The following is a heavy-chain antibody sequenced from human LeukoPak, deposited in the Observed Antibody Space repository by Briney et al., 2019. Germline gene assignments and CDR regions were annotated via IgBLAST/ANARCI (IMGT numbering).Heavy chain of an antibody. CDR2: VYSSGST. D-gene: IGHD4-23*01. CDR3: ARSGTRSGGAFDI. CDR1: GGSISGYY. Sequence: SETLSLTCTVSGGSISGYYWSWIRQSPGKGLEWIAYVYSSGSTNYNPSLYSRVTISLDTSKNQFSLKLSSVTAADTAVYFCARSGTRSGGAFDIWGQGSMVTVSS. J-gene: IGHJ3*02. V-gene: IGHV4-59*08.